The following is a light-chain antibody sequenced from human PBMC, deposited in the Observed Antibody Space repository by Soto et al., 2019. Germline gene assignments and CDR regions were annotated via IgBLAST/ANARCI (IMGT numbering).Light chain of an antibody. V-gene: IGLV1-36*01. CDR3: AVWDDNLNGVV. CDR1: RSNIGNNA. Sequence: QSVLTQPPSVSEAPRQRVTISCSGSRSNIGNNAVNWYQQLPGKAPKVLIYYDDLLPSGVSDRFSGSKSGTSASLAISGLQSEDEADYYCAVWDDNLNGVVFGGGTKLTVL. J-gene: IGLJ2*01. CDR2: YDD.